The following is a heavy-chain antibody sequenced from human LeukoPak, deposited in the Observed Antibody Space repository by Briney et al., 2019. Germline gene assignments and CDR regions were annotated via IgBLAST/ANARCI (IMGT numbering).Heavy chain of an antibody. D-gene: IGHD6-6*01. CDR3: ARDEARPFRQYYMDV. J-gene: IGHJ6*03. CDR1: GGSVSSGSYY. Sequence: PSETLSLTCTVSGGSVSSGSYYWSWIRQPPGKGLEWIGYIYYSGSTNYNPSLKSRVTISVDTSKNQFSLKLSSVTAADTAVYYCARDEARPFRQYYMDVWGQGTTVTVSS. V-gene: IGHV4-61*01. CDR2: IYYSGST.